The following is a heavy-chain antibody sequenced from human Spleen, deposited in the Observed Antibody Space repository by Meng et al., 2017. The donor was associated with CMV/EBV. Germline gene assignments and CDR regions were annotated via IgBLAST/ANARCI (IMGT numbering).Heavy chain of an antibody. CDR1: GFTFSNYW. CDR2: IKLDGSEK. Sequence: GESLKISCAASGFTFSNYWMSWVRQAPGKGLEWVANIKLDGSEKYYVDSVKGRFTISRDNAKNSLYLQMNSLRAEDTAVYYCARAPTDYSTANSYYYGMDVWGQGTTVTVSS. V-gene: IGHV3-7*01. CDR3: ARAPTDYSTANSYYYGMDV. D-gene: IGHD4-11*01. J-gene: IGHJ6*02.